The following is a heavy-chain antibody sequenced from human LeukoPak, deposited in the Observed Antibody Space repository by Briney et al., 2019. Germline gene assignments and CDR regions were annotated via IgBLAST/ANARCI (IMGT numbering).Heavy chain of an antibody. V-gene: IGHV1-69*13. D-gene: IGHD6-13*01. CDR1: VGTFINYA. CDR2: IIPIFVIA. CDR3: ARDPSRRIAAAAPGGMDV. Sequence: SVKVSFKASVGTFINYASSQVRQAPGQGLEWMGRIIPIFVIANYAQKFQARVTITEDECTSTAYMELGSQRSEDTAVYYCARDPSRRIAAAAPGGMDVWGQGTTVTVSS. J-gene: IGHJ6*02.